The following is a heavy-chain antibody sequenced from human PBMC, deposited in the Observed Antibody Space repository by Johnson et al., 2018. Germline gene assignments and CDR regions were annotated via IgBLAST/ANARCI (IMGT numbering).Heavy chain of an antibody. Sequence: QVQLQQWGAGLLKPSETLSLTCAVYGGSFSGYYWSWIRQPPGKGLEWIGEINHSGSTNYNPSLKSRVTISVDTSTNQFSLTLSSVTAADTAVYYCTRGTLCSSTSCYWGMDVWGQGTTVTVSS. CDR1: GGSFSGYY. J-gene: IGHJ6*02. CDR2: INHSGST. V-gene: IGHV4-34*01. CDR3: TRGTLCSSTSCYWGMDV. D-gene: IGHD2-2*01.